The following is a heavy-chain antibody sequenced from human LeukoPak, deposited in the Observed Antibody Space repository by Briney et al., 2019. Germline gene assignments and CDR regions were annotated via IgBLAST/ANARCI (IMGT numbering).Heavy chain of an antibody. CDR3: ATPGIAAAGYYFDY. CDR1: GGSFSGYY. V-gene: IGHV4-34*01. D-gene: IGHD6-13*01. J-gene: IGHJ4*02. Sequence: SDTLSLTCAVYGGSFSGYYWSWIRQPPGKGLEWIGEINHSGSTNYNPSLKSRVTISVDTSKSQFSLKLSSVTAADTAVYYCATPGIAAAGYYFDYWGQGTLVTVSS. CDR2: INHSGST.